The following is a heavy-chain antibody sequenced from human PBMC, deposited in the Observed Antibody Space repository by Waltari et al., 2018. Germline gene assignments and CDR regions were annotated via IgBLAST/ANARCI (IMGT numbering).Heavy chain of an antibody. D-gene: IGHD5-12*01. CDR3: ARENRVYSGYDFLGAPKYYFDY. J-gene: IGHJ4*02. CDR1: GGSFSGSY. V-gene: IGHV4-34*01. CDR2: INHSGST. Sequence: QVQLQQWGAGLLKPSEPLSLTCAVSGGSFSGSYWRWLRQPPGTGLEWIGEINHSGSTNYNPSLKSRVTISVDTSKNQFSLKLSSVTAADTAVYYCARENRVYSGYDFLGAPKYYFDYWGQGTLVTVSS.